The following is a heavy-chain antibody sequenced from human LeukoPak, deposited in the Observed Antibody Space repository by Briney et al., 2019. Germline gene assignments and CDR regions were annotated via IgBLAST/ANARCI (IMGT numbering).Heavy chain of an antibody. D-gene: IGHD1-7*01. Sequence: PGGSLRLSCAASGFTFSSYAMTWVRQAPGKGLEWVSAISGSGGSTYYADSVKCRFTISRDSSKNTLYVQMNSLRAEDTAVHYCAKTRYNWNYWYDPWGQGTLVTVSS. J-gene: IGHJ5*02. CDR2: ISGSGGST. CDR3: AKTRYNWNYWYDP. CDR1: GFTFSSYA. V-gene: IGHV3-23*01.